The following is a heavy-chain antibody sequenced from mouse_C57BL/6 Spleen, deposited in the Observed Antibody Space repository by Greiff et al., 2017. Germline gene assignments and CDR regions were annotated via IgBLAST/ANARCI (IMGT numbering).Heavy chain of an antibody. D-gene: IGHD2-5*01. CDR1: GYTFTSYW. J-gene: IGHJ1*03. V-gene: IGHV1-52*01. CDR2: IDPSDSET. Sequence: VQLQQPGAELVRPGSSVKLSCKASGYTFTSYWMHWVKQRPIQGLEWIGNIDPSDSETHYNQKFKDKATLTVDKSSSTAYMQLSSLTSEDSAVYYCARSGYSNWGYFDVWGTGTTVTVSS. CDR3: ARSGYSNWGYFDV.